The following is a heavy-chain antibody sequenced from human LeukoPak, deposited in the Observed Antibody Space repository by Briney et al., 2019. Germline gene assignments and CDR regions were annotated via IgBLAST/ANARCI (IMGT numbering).Heavy chain of an antibody. D-gene: IGHD3-9*01. V-gene: IGHV3-23*01. CDR1: GFTFSSYA. CDR3: AKDDDILTSYLDH. J-gene: IGHJ4*02. CDR2: ISGPGGST. Sequence: PGGSLRLSCAASGFTFSSYAMSWVRQAPGKGLEWVSAISGPGGSTYYGDSVEGRFTISRDNSKNTPFLQMNSLRAEDTALYYCAKDDDILTSYLDHWGQGTLVTVSS.